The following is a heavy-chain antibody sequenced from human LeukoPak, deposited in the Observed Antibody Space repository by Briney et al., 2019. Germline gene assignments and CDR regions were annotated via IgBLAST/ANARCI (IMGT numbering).Heavy chain of an antibody. CDR2: IKSKTEGGTT. CDR3: TTDQPRYSGSYPFDY. Sequence: GGSLRLSCAASGFTLSNVWMTWVRQAPGKGLEWVGRIKSKTEGGTTDYAAPVKGRFTISRDDSKNTLYLQMNSLKSEDSAVYYCTTDQPRYSGSYPFDYWGQGTLVTVSS. J-gene: IGHJ4*02. V-gene: IGHV3-15*01. CDR1: GFTLSNVW. D-gene: IGHD1-26*01.